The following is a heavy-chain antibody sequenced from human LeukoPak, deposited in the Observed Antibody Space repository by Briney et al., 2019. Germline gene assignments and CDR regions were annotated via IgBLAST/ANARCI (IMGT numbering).Heavy chain of an antibody. D-gene: IGHD3-10*01. CDR2: IYPGDSDT. CDR1: GYSFISYW. CDR3: ASSLGGSPGFVDV. Sequence: GESLRISCKGSGYSFISYWISWARQMPGKGLEWMGIIYPGDSDTRYSPSFQGQVTISADKSISTAYLQWSSLKASDTAMYYCASSLGGSPGFVDVWGQGTTVTVSS. J-gene: IGHJ6*02. V-gene: IGHV5-51*01.